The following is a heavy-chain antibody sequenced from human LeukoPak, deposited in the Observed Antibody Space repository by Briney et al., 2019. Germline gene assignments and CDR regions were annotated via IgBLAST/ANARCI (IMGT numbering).Heavy chain of an antibody. V-gene: IGHV4-59*01. CDR2: IYYSGST. D-gene: IGHD3-22*01. Sequence: SEALSLTCTVSGGSISRYYWSWIRQPPGKGLEWIGYIYYSGSTNYNPSLKSRVTISVNTSTNQSSLKLSSVTAADTAVYYCATSTYYYDSSGYYYSPFFDYWGQGTLVTVSS. CDR3: ATSTYYYDSSGYYYSPFFDY. J-gene: IGHJ4*02. CDR1: GGSISRYY.